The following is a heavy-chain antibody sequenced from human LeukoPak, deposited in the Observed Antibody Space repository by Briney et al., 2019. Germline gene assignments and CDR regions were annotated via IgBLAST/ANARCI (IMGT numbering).Heavy chain of an antibody. CDR3: ARPYLLWFGEWNAFDI. Sequence: GGSLRLSCAASGFTFSSYWMSWVRQAPGKGLEWVANIKQDGSEKYYVDSVKGRFTISRDNAKNSLYLQMNSLRAEDTAVYYCARPYLLWFGEWNAFDIWGQGTMVTVSS. J-gene: IGHJ3*02. D-gene: IGHD3-10*01. CDR2: IKQDGSEK. CDR1: GFTFSSYW. V-gene: IGHV3-7*01.